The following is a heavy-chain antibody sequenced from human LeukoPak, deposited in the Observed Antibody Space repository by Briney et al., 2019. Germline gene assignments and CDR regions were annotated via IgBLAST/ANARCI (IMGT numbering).Heavy chain of an antibody. V-gene: IGHV3-9*01. CDR2: ISWNSGSI. CDR1: GFTFSSYA. J-gene: IGHJ4*02. D-gene: IGHD6-19*01. Sequence: PGGSLRLSCAASGFTFSSYAMSWARQAPGKGLEWVSGISWNSGSIDYADSVKGRFTISRDNAKNSLYLQMNSLRVEDTAFYYCAKDNRRHYTSGPNPDSLHWGQGALVTVSS. CDR3: AKDNRRHYTSGPNPDSLH.